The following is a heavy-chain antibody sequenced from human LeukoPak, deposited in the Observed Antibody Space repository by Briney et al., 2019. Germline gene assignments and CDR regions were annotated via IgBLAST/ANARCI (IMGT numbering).Heavy chain of an antibody. J-gene: IGHJ4*02. CDR1: GGSISSSNW. Sequence: SETLSLTCAVSGGSISSSNWWSWVRQPPGKGLEWIGEIYHSGSTYYNPSLKSRVTISVDTSKNQFSLKLSSVTAADTAVYYCARAESSGYYPEYWGQGTLVTVSS. V-gene: IGHV4-4*02. CDR3: ARAESSGYYPEY. CDR2: IYHSGST. D-gene: IGHD3-22*01.